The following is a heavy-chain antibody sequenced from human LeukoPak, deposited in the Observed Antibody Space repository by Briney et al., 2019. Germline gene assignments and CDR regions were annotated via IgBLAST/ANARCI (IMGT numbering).Heavy chain of an antibody. Sequence: QPGRSLRLSCAASGFTFYDYALHWVRQPPGKGLEWVSGITWNSAGIGYADSVKGRFTISRDNAKNSLYLQMNSLRAEDTAVYYCARAVVVPAGPHRPDNWFDPWGQGTLVTVSS. CDR3: ARAVVVPAGPHRPDNWFDP. CDR1: GFTFYDYA. J-gene: IGHJ5*02. CDR2: ITWNSAGI. V-gene: IGHV3-9*01. D-gene: IGHD2-2*01.